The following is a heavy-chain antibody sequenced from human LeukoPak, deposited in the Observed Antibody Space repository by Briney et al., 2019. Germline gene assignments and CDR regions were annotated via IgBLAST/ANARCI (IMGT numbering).Heavy chain of an antibody. CDR2: ISAYNGNT. D-gene: IGHD2-2*01. V-gene: IGHV1-18*01. J-gene: IGHJ6*02. CDR1: GYTFTSYG. CDR3: ATACSSTSCSWGYYGMDV. Sequence: ASVKVSCKASGYTFTSYGISWVRQAPGQGLEWMGWISAYNGNTNYAQKLQGRVTMTTDTSTSTAYMELRSLRSDDTAVYYCATACSSTSCSWGYYGMDVWGQGTAVTVSS.